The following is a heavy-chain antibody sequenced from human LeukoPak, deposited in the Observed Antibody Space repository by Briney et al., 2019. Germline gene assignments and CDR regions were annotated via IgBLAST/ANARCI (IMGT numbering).Heavy chain of an antibody. CDR3: AKDGDPYCSSTSCHYFDY. CDR2: ISWNSGSI. V-gene: IGHV3-9*01. CDR1: GFIFSNYY. Sequence: GGSLRLSCAASGFIFSNYYLSWVRQAPGKGLEWVSGISWNSGSIGYADSVKGRFTISRDNAKNSLYLQMNSQRAEDTALYYCAKDGDPYCSSTSCHYFDYWGQGTLVTVSS. D-gene: IGHD2-2*01. J-gene: IGHJ4*02.